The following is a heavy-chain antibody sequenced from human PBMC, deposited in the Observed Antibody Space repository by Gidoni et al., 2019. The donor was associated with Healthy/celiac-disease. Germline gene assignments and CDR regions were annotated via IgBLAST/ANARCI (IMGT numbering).Heavy chain of an antibody. CDR1: GYTFTGYY. D-gene: IGHD4-17*01. V-gene: IGHV1-2*06. CDR2: INPNSGGT. J-gene: IGHJ1*01. CDR3: AAKGLTTVTTVEYFQH. Sequence: QVQLVQSGAEVQKPGASVKVSCKASGYTFTGYYMHWVRQAPGQGLEWLGRINPNSGGTNYAQKFQGRVTMTRDTSISTTYMELSRLGSDDSAVYYCAAKGLTTVTTVEYFQHWGQGTLVTVSS.